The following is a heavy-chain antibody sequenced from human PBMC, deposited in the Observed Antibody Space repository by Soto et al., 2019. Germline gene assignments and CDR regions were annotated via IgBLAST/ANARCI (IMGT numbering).Heavy chain of an antibody. CDR1: GFTFSKYE. V-gene: IGHV3-48*03. CDR3: AGVRIFGVPGWFDP. CDR2: ISSSGTTI. D-gene: IGHD3-3*01. J-gene: IGHJ5*02. Sequence: GGSLRLSCAASGFTFSKYEMNWVRQAPGKGLEWVSYISSSGTTIYYADSVKGRFTISRDNAKNSLYLQTNSLGAEDTAVYYCAGVRIFGVPGWFDPWGQGTLVTVSS.